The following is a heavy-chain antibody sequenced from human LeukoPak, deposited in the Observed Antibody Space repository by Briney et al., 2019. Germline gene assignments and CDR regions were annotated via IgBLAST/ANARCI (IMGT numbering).Heavy chain of an antibody. CDR1: GFTFSSYS. Sequence: QAGGSLRLSCAASGFTFSSYSMDWVRQAPGKGLEWVSYISSSSSTIYYADSVKGRFTISRDNAKNTLYLQMNSLRGEDTAVYYCARDRKGGSGWTLFDYWGQGTLVTVSS. V-gene: IGHV3-48*04. CDR2: ISSSSSTI. CDR3: ARDRKGGSGWTLFDY. J-gene: IGHJ4*02. D-gene: IGHD6-19*01.